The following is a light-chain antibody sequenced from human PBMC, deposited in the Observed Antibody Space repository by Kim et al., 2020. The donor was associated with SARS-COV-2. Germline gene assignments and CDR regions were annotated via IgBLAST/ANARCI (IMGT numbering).Light chain of an antibody. CDR1: SSDVGSYNL. CDR2: EGS. Sequence: SITLSCTATSSDVGSYNLVSWYQQHPGKAPNLMIYEGSKRPSGVSNRFSGSKSGNTASLTISGLQAEDEADYYCCSYAGSSTSYVVFGGGTQLTVL. CDR3: CSYAGSSTSYVV. J-gene: IGLJ2*01. V-gene: IGLV2-23*01.